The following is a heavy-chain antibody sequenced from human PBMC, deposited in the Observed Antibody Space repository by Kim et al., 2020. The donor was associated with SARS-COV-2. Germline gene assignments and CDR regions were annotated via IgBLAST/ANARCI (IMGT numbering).Heavy chain of an antibody. CDR1: GYTFTSYA. V-gene: IGHV7-4-1*02. J-gene: IGHJ3*02. D-gene: IGHD5-12*01. CDR2: INTNTGNP. Sequence: ASVKVSCKASGYTFTSYAMNWVRQAPGQGLECMGWINTNTGNPTYAQGFTGRFVFSLDTSVSTAYLQISSLKAEDTAVYYCARDPVYSGYAINGDDAFDIWGQGTMVTVSS. CDR3: ARDPVYSGYAINGDDAFDI.